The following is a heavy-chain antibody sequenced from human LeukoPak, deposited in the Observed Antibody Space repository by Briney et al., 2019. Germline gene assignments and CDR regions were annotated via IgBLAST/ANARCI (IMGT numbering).Heavy chain of an antibody. Sequence: ASVKVSCKASGYTFTGYYMHWVRQAPGQGLEWMGRINPNSGGTNYAQKFQGRVTMTRDTSISTAYMELSRLRSDDTAVYYCARDAETGEGYFDYWGQGTLVTVSS. D-gene: IGHD7-27*01. V-gene: IGHV1-2*06. CDR1: GYTFTGYY. CDR2: INPNSGGT. J-gene: IGHJ4*02. CDR3: ARDAETGEGYFDY.